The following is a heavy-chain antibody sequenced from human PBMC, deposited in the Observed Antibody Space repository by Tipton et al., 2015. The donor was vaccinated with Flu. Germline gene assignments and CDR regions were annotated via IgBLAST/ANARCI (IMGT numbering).Heavy chain of an antibody. D-gene: IGHD6-13*01. J-gene: IGHJ6*03. V-gene: IGHV3-15*01. CDR2: IKSKTDGGTT. CDR1: GFTFSNAW. Sequence: SLRLSCAASGFTFSNAWMSWVRQAPGKGLERVGRIKSKTDGGTTDYAAPVKGRFTISRDDSKNTLYLQMNSLKTEDTAVYYCTTDPLRSSTRRTRPDYYYYYMDVWGKGTTVTVSS. CDR3: TTDPLRSSTRRTRPDYYYYYMDV.